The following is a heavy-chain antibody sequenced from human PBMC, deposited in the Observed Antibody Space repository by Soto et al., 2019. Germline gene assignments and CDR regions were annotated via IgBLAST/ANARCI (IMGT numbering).Heavy chain of an antibody. Sequence: PSETLSLTCTVSGGSISSYYWSWIRQPPGKGLEWIGYIYYSGSTNYNPSLKSRVTISVDTSKNQFSLKLGSVTAADTAVYYCARDSPYGDYVDYWGQGTLVTVSS. CDR1: GGSISSYY. V-gene: IGHV4-59*01. J-gene: IGHJ4*02. CDR3: ARDSPYGDYVDY. CDR2: IYYSGST. D-gene: IGHD4-17*01.